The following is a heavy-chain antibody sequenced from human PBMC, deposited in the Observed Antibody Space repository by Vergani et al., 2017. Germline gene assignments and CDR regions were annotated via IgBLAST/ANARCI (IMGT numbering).Heavy chain of an antibody. J-gene: IGHJ4*02. V-gene: IGHV3-23*04. D-gene: IGHD3-10*01. CDR1: GFTFSSYA. CDR2: ISGSGGST. Sequence: EVQLVESGGGLVQPGGSLRLSCAASGFTFSSYAMSWVRQAPGKGLEWVSAISGSGGSTYYADSVKGRFTISRDNSKNTLYLQMNSLRAEDTAVYYCAKGHGLWFGELSHFDYWGQGTLVTVSS. CDR3: AKGHGLWFGELSHFDY.